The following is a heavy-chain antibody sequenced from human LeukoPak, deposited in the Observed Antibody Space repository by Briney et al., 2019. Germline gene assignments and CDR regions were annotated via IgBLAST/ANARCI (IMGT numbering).Heavy chain of an antibody. J-gene: IGHJ6*02. D-gene: IGHD3-10*01. CDR1: GFTFSSYS. CDR3: ARDSGTMVRGAPYGMDV. CDR2: ISSSSSYI. V-gene: IGHV3-21*01. Sequence: GGSLRLSCAASGFTFSSYSMNWVRQAPGKGLEWVSSISSSSSYIYYADSVKGRFTISRDNAKNSLYLQMNSLRAEDTAVYYCARDSGTMVRGAPYGMDVWGQGTTVTVSS.